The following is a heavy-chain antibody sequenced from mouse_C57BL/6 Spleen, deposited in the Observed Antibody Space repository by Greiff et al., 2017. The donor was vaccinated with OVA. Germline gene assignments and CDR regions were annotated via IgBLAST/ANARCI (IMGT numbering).Heavy chain of an antibody. CDR1: GFSLTSYG. D-gene: IGHD2-1*01. CDR3: AKNGYYGNYNAMDY. J-gene: IGHJ4*01. V-gene: IGHV2-5*01. CDR2: IWRGGST. Sequence: VQLVESGPGLVQPSQSLSITCTVSGFSLTSYGVHWVRQSPGKGLEWLGVIWRGGSTDYNAAFMSRLSITKDNSKSQVFFKMNSLQADDTAIYYCAKNGYYGNYNAMDYWGQGTSVTVSS.